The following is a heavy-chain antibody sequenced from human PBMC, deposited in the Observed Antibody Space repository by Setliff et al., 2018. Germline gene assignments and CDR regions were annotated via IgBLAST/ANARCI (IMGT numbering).Heavy chain of an antibody. CDR1: GASISSYY. D-gene: IGHD1-26*01. J-gene: IGHJ4*02. Sequence: PSETLSLTCTVSGASISSYYWSWIRQPPGKGLEWIGYIYYGGTTNYNPSLKSRVSISLDTSKNHFSLKLDSVTAADTALYYCAGSPSSGAYWNPRPFYSDYWARGTLVTVSS. CDR3: AGSPSSGAYWNPRPFYSDY. CDR2: IYYGGTT. V-gene: IGHV4-59*08.